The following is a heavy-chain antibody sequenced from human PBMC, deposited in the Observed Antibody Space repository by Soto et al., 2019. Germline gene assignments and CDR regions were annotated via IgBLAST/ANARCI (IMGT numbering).Heavy chain of an antibody. V-gene: IGHV1-3*01. J-gene: IGHJ6*02. CDR3: ARDTVGGNYYGMDV. CDR2: INAGNGNT. D-gene: IGHD3-16*01. CDR1: GYTFTSYA. Sequence: ASVKVSCKASGYTFTSYAMHWVRQAPGQRLEWMGWINAGNGNTKYSQKFQGRVTITRDTSASTAYMELSSLRSEDTAVYYCARDTVGGNYYGMDVRGQGTTGTGSS.